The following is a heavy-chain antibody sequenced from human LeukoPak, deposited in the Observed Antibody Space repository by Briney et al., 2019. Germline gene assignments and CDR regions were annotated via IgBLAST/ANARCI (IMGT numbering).Heavy chain of an antibody. CDR2: ISYDGSNK. CDR1: GFTFSSYA. D-gene: IGHD6-13*01. J-gene: IGHJ4*02. CDR3: ASSSSWYATFDY. Sequence: PGGSLRLSCAASGFTFSSYAMHWVRQAPGKGLEWVAVISYDGSNKYYADSVKGRFTTSRDNSKNTLHLQMNSLRAEDTAVYYCASSSSWYATFDYWGQGTLVTVSS. V-gene: IGHV3-30*04.